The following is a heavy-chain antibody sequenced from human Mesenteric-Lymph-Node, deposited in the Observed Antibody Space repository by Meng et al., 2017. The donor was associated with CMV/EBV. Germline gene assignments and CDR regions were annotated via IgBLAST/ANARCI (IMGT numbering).Heavy chain of an antibody. CDR3: AHSQYYGSGSYYKVVVTGDY. CDR1: TSGGG. Sequence: TSGGGVGRIRQPPGKALEWLALIYWDDDKRYSPSLKSSLTINKDTSKNQVVLTMTNMDPVDTATYYCAHSQYYGSGSYYKVVVTGDYWGQGTLVTVSS. J-gene: IGHJ4*02. D-gene: IGHD3-10*01. V-gene: IGHV2-5*02. CDR2: IYWDDDK.